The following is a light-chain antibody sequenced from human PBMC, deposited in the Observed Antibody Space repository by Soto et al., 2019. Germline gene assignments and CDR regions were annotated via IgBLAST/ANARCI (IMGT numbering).Light chain of an antibody. CDR1: QSISSW. Sequence: IKMYQSPSTLAATVGDRVTITCRASQSISSWMAWYQQKPGKAPKLLIYTASSLQSGVPSRFSGSGSGTEFTLTISSLQPDDFATYYCQQYHSWTFGQGTKVDIK. CDR3: QQYHSWT. CDR2: TAS. V-gene: IGKV1-5*03. J-gene: IGKJ1*01.